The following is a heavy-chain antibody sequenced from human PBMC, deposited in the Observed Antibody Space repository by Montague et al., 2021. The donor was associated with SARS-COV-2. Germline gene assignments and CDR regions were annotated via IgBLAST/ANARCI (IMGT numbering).Heavy chain of an antibody. J-gene: IGHJ6*02. V-gene: IGHV4-38-2*02. CDR3: AREHWENYYDFWSGTNLASDYPYHGMDV. CDR1: GYSISDGYY. Sequence: SETLSLTCTVSGYSISDGYYWVWIRQPPGKGLEWIGNIFQSGTTYYNPSLERRSTMSVDTSKNQFSLKLSSVTAADTAVYYCAREHWENYYDFWSGTNLASDYPYHGMDVWGQGTTVTVSS. CDR2: IFQSGTT. D-gene: IGHD3-3*01.